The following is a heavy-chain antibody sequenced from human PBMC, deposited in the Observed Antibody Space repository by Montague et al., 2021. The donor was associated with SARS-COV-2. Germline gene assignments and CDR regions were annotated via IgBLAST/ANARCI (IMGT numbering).Heavy chain of an antibody. D-gene: IGHD2-21*01. CDR2: VSSTGGGRTK. CDR3: ARDRDWDDWCGMDV. Sequence: SLRLSCAASGFIFSNYEMNWVRQAPRKGLEGISYVSSTGGGRTKHYTYXVKGRFTISRDNAKNSLYLQMNSLRVEDTAIYYCARDRDWDDWCGMDVWGQGTTFTVSS. J-gene: IGHJ6*02. V-gene: IGHV3-48*03. CDR1: GFIFSNYE.